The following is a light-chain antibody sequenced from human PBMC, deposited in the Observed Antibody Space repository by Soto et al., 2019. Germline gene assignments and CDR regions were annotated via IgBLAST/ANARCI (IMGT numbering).Light chain of an antibody. J-gene: IGKJ1*01. CDR1: HSVTTN. V-gene: IGKV3-15*01. CDR2: GQX. CDR3: QQYNNWSTWT. Sequence: VVMAQTPATVALSPGDRAPLSXRASHSVTTNLSWYPQRAGQXTRLIXXGQXTRGTGIPARFIGSGSGTEFTLTISSLQSEEFAVYYCQQYNNWSTWTFGQGTKVDIK.